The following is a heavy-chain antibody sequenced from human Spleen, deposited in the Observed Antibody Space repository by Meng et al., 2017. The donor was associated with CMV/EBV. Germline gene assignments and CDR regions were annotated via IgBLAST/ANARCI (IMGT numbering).Heavy chain of an antibody. CDR2: MRPDGTEK. J-gene: IGHJ4*02. V-gene: IGHV3-7*01. CDR1: GFIFSSYW. Sequence: GGSLRLSCAASGFIFSSYWLSWVRQAPGKGLGWVAKMRPDGTEKFYVDSVKGRFTISRDNAKNSQYLQMNSLRAEDTAVYYCAREGDASFDYWGQGTLVTVSS. D-gene: IGHD3-16*01. CDR3: AREGDASFDY.